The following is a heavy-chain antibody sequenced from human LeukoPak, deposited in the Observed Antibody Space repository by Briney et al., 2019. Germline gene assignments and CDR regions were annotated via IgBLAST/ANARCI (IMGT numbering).Heavy chain of an antibody. V-gene: IGHV4-59*01. CDR1: GGSISSYY. J-gene: IGHJ5*02. CDR2: IYYSGST. D-gene: IGHD3-16*01. CDR3: ARGGRSNWFDP. Sequence: SETLSLTCTVSGGSISSYYWSWIRQPTGKGLEWIGYIYYSGSTKYNPSLKSRVTISVDTSKNQFSLKLSSVTAADTAVYYCARGGRSNWFDPWGQGTLVTVSS.